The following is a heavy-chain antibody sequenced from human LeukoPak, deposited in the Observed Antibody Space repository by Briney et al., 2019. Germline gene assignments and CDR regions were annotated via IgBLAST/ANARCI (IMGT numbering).Heavy chain of an antibody. CDR2: IRSKANSYAT. J-gene: IGHJ4*02. CDR3: TREYCSSTSCYNY. CDR1: GFTFSGSA. V-gene: IGHV3-73*01. Sequence: PGVSLRLSCAASGFTFSGSAMHWVRQASGKGLEWVGRIRSKANSYATAYAASVKGRFTISRDDSKNTAYLQMNSLKTEDTAVYYCTREYCSSTSCYNYWGQGTLVTVSS. D-gene: IGHD2-2*02.